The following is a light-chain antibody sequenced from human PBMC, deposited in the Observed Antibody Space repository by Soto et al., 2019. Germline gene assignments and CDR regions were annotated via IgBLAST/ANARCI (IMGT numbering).Light chain of an antibody. V-gene: IGKV1-39*01. CDR2: FAS. Sequence: DIQMTQSPSSLSASVGDRVTITCRASQNIDSYLSWYQQKPGKAPSLLIYFASTLQSGVPSRFSGSGSGTDFTLTISSLQPDDFATYYCQQSYTTRRTFAQGTKVDIK. J-gene: IGKJ1*01. CDR1: QNIDSY. CDR3: QQSYTTRRT.